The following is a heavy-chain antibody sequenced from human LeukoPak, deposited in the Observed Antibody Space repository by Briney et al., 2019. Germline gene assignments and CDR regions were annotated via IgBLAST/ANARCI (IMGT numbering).Heavy chain of an antibody. V-gene: IGHV3-21*01. CDR2: ISSSSSYI. D-gene: IGHD5-12*01. Sequence: GGSLRLSCAASGFTFSSYAMSWVRQAPGKGLEWVSSISSSSSYIYYADSVKGRFTISRDNAKNSLYLQMNSLRAEDTAVYYCARDLVLIVATIEGAFDCWGQGTLVTVSS. CDR1: GFTFSSYA. J-gene: IGHJ4*02. CDR3: ARDLVLIVATIEGAFDC.